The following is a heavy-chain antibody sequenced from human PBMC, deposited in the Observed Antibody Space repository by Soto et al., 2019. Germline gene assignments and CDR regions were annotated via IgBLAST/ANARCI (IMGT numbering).Heavy chain of an antibody. CDR1: GGSISSGDYY. CDR2: IYYSGST. D-gene: IGHD3-9*01. V-gene: IGHV4-30-4*01. Sequence: PSETLSLTCTVSGGSISSGDYYWSWIRQPPGKGLEWIGYIYYSGSTYYNPSLKSRVTISVDTSKNQFSLKLSSVTAADTAVYYCARGSYDILTGYNPPTYYYYGMDVWGQGTTVTSP. J-gene: IGHJ6*02. CDR3: ARGSYDILTGYNPPTYYYYGMDV.